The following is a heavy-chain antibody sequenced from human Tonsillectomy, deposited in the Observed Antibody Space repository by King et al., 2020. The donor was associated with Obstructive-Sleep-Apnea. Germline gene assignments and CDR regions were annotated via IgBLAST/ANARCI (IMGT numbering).Heavy chain of an antibody. CDR2: IYSTGNA. J-gene: IGHJ4*02. CDR3: ARGISQYSDIWTGYFFDF. V-gene: IGHV4-30-4*01. D-gene: IGHD1-26*01. CDR1: GGSVSSGDYY. Sequence: VPLQESGPGLVKPSQTLSLTCTVSGGSVSSGDYYWSWVRHPPGKGLEWIGYIYSTGNALYNPSLESRVAISKDASRNHFSLKVKSVSAADTAVYYCARGISQYSDIWTGYFFDFWGQGTLVAVSS.